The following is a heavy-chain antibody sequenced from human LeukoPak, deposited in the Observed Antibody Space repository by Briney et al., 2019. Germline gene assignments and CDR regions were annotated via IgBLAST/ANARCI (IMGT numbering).Heavy chain of an antibody. CDR3: ARDAVDTANAV. V-gene: IGHV3-30*03. Sequence: GTSLRLSCATSGFMFSDSAFHWVRQAPGRGLQWVALISRDGSYILYADSVKGRFTISRDNAKNTLYLQMNSLRAEDTAVYYCARDAVDTANAVWGQGTTVTVS. CDR2: ISRDGSYI. J-gene: IGHJ6*02. CDR1: GFMFSDSA. D-gene: IGHD5-18*01.